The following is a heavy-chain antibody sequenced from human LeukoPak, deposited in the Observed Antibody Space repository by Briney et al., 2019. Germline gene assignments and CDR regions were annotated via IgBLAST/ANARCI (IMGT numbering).Heavy chain of an antibody. CDR3: ARAVCSGGDCYHFDH. Sequence: SETLSLTCTVSGASISSNYWSWIRRPAGKGLEWIGRLFTGGNTNYNPSLKSRVTMSIDTSKNQFSLKLNSVTAADTAVYYCARAVCSGGDCYHFDHWGQGTLVTVSS. V-gene: IGHV4-4*07. CDR2: LFTGGNT. CDR1: GASISSNY. J-gene: IGHJ4*02. D-gene: IGHD2-15*01.